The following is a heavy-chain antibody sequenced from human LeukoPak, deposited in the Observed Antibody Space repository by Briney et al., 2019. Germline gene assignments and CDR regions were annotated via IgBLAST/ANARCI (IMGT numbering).Heavy chain of an antibody. J-gene: IGHJ4*02. Sequence: SETLSLTCTVSGDSISTYYWSWIRQPPGKGLEYIGYIFYSGSTNYNPSLKRRVTISVDSSKNQFSLKLTSVTAADTAVYYCARGLYDSVWGSYRPNYFDYWGQGTLATVSS. CDR2: IFYSGST. CDR3: ARGLYDSVWGSYRPNYFDY. D-gene: IGHD3-16*02. CDR1: GDSISTYY. V-gene: IGHV4-59*01.